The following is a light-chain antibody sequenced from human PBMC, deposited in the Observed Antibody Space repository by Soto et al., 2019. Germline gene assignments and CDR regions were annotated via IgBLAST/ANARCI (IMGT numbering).Light chain of an antibody. CDR1: QGIRND. Sequence: DIQMTQSPSSLSAFVGDRVTITCRASQGIRNDLGWNQQKPGKAPTRLVYAASSLKSGVPSRFSGSGSGREFTLTLSSLQPEDFATYYCLQHNTYPWTFGQGTKVDIK. V-gene: IGKV1-17*01. J-gene: IGKJ1*01. CDR3: LQHNTYPWT. CDR2: AAS.